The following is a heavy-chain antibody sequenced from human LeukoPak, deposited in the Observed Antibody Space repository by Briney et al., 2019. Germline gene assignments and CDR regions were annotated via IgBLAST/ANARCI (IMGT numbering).Heavy chain of an antibody. CDR1: GGSFSAYY. CDR3: ARCLKNPNRTGYSSGWYWC. J-gene: IGHJ4*02. Sequence: PGTLSLTCEVYGGSFSAYYLSWIRRPPGRGLEWIGEINDSGGTNYTPSLKSRVTISVDKSKNQCSLTVCSVTAEGTAVDYCARCLKNPNRTGYSSGWYWCRGQGTLVTVST. D-gene: IGHD6-19*01. CDR2: INDSGGT. V-gene: IGHV4-34*01.